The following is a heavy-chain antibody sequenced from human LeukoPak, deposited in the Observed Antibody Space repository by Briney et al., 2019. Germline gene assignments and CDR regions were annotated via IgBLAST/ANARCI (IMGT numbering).Heavy chain of an antibody. D-gene: IGHD6-19*01. J-gene: IGHJ5*02. V-gene: IGHV4-39*01. Sequence: TSETLSLTCTVSGGSISGSSFYWGWIRQPPGKGLEWIGTIFYSGSTYYNPSLRSRVTMSVDTSKNQFSLRLSSVTAADTAVYYCARQGYISGQGFRNNWFDPWGQGSLVTVSS. CDR3: ARQGYISGQGFRNNWFDP. CDR1: GGSISGSSFY. CDR2: IFYSGST.